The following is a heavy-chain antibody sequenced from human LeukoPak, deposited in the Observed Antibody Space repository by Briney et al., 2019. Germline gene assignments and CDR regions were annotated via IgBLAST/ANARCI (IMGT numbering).Heavy chain of an antibody. Sequence: ASVKVSCKASGNTFTGYYMHWVRQAPGQGLEWMGWINPNSGGTNYAQKFQGRVTMTRDTSISTAYMELSRLRSDDTAVYYCARDWRTMVRGVVGDYWGQGTLVTVSS. V-gene: IGHV1-2*02. CDR3: ARDWRTMVRGVVGDY. D-gene: IGHD3-10*01. CDR2: INPNSGGT. CDR1: GNTFTGYY. J-gene: IGHJ4*02.